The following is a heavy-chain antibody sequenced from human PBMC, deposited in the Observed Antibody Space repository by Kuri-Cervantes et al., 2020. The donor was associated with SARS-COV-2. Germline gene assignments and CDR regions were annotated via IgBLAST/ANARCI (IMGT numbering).Heavy chain of an antibody. J-gene: IGHJ4*02. CDR1: GFTFSSYP. CDR2: LLYDGSNK. CDR3: ARGSPVASITIFGVVTTSYFDY. Sequence: GESLKISCAASGFTFSSYPMHWVRQAPGKGLEWVALLLYDGSNKYYADSVKGRFTISRDNSKNTLYLQMNSLRAEDTAVYYCARGSPVASITIFGVVTTSYFDYWGQGTLVTVSS. V-gene: IGHV3-30*07. D-gene: IGHD3-3*01.